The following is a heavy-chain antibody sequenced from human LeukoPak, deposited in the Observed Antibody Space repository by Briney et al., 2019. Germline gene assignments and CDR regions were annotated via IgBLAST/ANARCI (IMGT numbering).Heavy chain of an antibody. J-gene: IGHJ6*03. CDR1: GYTFTGYY. V-gene: IGHV1-2*02. CDR2: INPNSGGT. D-gene: IGHD4-17*01. CDR3: AIRNGDYYYYYMDV. Sequence: ASVKVSCKASGYTFTGYYMHWVRQAPGQGLEWMGWINPNSGGTNYAQKIQGRVTMTRDTSISAAYMELSRLRSDDTAVYYCAIRNGDYYYYYMDVWGKGTTVTVSS.